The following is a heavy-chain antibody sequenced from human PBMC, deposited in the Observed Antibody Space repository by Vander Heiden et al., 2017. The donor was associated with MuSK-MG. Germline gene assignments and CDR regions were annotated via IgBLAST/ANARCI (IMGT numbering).Heavy chain of an antibody. Sequence: QVQLEESGGGLVKPGGSLRLSCAASGFTISDYYMSWIPQAPGKGLEWVSYISGSVGTIYHADSVRGRFTISRDNAKNSLYLQMNSLRAEDTAVYYCARWGDKGWFDPWGQGTLVTVSS. CDR2: ISGSVGTI. CDR3: ARWGDKGWFDP. J-gene: IGHJ5*02. CDR1: GFTISDYY. V-gene: IGHV3-11*01. D-gene: IGHD3-16*01.